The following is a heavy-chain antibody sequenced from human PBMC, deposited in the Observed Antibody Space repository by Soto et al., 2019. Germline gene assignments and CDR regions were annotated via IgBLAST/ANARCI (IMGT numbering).Heavy chain of an antibody. D-gene: IGHD5-18*01. CDR3: ARVKRDGYTDRYYYYYYGMDV. Sequence: SETLSLTCTVSGGSISSYYWSWIRQPPGKGLEWIGYIYYSGSTNYNPSLKSRVTISVDTSKNQFSLKLSSVTAADTAVYYCARVKRDGYTDRYYYYYYGMDVWGQGTTVTVSS. CDR1: GGSISSYY. V-gene: IGHV4-59*01. CDR2: IYYSGST. J-gene: IGHJ6*02.